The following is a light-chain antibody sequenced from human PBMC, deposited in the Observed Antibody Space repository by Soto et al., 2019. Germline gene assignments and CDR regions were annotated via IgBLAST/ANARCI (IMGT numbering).Light chain of an antibody. CDR3: QQYGTSPVT. J-gene: IGKJ2*01. CDR1: QSVSNTY. CDR2: GAS. Sequence: EMVLTQSPGTLSLSPGERATLSCRASQSVSNTYLAWYQHKPGQAPRLLIYGASDRATGIPDRFSGSGSVTDFTLTISSLEPEDFALYYCQQYGTSPVTFGQGTKLEIK. V-gene: IGKV3-20*01.